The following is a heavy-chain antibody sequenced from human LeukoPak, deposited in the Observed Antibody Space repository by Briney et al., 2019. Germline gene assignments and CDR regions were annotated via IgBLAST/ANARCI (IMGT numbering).Heavy chain of an antibody. Sequence: PGGSLRLSCTASGFTFDDYGMSWVRQAPRKGLEWVSGINWNGGSTGYADSVKGRFTISRDNAKNSLYLQMNSLRAEDTALYSCARDRDDTIFGVEAFDIWGQGTMVTVSS. CDR3: ARDRDDTIFGVEAFDI. D-gene: IGHD3-3*01. CDR1: GFTFDDYG. CDR2: INWNGGST. J-gene: IGHJ3*02. V-gene: IGHV3-20*04.